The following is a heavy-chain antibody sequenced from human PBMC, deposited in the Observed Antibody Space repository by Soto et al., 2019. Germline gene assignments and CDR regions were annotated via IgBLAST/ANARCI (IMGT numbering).Heavy chain of an antibody. CDR1: GFTFSSYW. J-gene: IGHJ4*02. V-gene: IGHV3-74*01. D-gene: IGHD3-22*01. CDR3: ARAPDYYYDSSGYYRLDY. CDR2: INSDGSGT. Sequence: PGGSLRLSCAASGFTFSSYWMHWVRQAPGKGLVWVSRINSDGSGTSYADSVKGRFTISRDNAKNTLYLQMNSLRAEDTAVYYCARAPDYYYDSSGYYRLDYWGQGTLVTVSS.